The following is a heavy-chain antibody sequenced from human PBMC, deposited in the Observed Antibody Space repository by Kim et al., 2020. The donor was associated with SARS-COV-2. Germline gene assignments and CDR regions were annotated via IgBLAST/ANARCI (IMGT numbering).Heavy chain of an antibody. CDR1: GGSISTSIYY. D-gene: IGHD3-16*01. CDR2: IYYSGST. CDR3: ARVCTHYYYGLDV. J-gene: IGHJ6*02. Sequence: SETLSLTCTVSGGSISTSIYYWGWIRQPPGKGLEWIGTIYYSGSTYYNPSLKSRVTISVDTSENQFSLKLTSVTAADTAVYYCARVCTHYYYGLDVWGQGTTVTVSS. V-gene: IGHV4-39*01.